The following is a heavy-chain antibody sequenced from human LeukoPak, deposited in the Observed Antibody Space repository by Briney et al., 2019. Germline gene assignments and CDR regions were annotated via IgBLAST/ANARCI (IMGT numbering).Heavy chain of an antibody. J-gene: IGHJ4*02. CDR2: ISAYNGNT. D-gene: IGHD6-13*01. CDR1: GYTFTSYG. Sequence: ASVKVSCKASGYTFTSYGISWVRQAPGQGLEWMGWISAYNGNTNYAQKLQGRVTMTTDTSTSTAYMELRSLRSDDTAVYYCARRGYSSSWYPSPFDYWGQGTLVTVSS. CDR3: ARRGYSSSWYPSPFDY. V-gene: IGHV1-18*01.